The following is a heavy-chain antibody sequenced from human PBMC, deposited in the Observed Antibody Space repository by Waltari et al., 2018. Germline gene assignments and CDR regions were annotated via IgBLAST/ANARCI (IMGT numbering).Heavy chain of an antibody. CDR1: GFTVSSNY. CDR3: ARDRYDILTGFYGMDV. J-gene: IGHJ6*02. CDR2: IYSGGST. V-gene: IGHV3-53*01. D-gene: IGHD3-9*01. Sequence: EVQLVESGGGLIQPGGSLRLSCAASGFTVSSNYMSWVRQSPGKGLEWVSVIYSGGSTYYADSVKGRFTISRDNSKNTLYLQMNSLRAEDTAVYYCARDRYDILTGFYGMDVWGQGTTVTVSS.